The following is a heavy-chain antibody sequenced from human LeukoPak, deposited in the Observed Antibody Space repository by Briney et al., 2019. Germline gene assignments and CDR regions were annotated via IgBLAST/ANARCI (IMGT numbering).Heavy chain of an antibody. CDR3: AKERLGATTPNPDY. J-gene: IGHJ4*02. V-gene: IGHV3-30*18. D-gene: IGHD1-26*01. CDR1: GFTFSTYG. Sequence: PGGSLRLSCAASGFTFSTYGMHWVRQAPGKGLEWVAVISSDGSDKYYTASVKGRFTISRDNSKNTLYLQMSSLRADDTALYYCAKERLGATTPNPDYWGQGTLVTVSS. CDR2: ISSDGSDK.